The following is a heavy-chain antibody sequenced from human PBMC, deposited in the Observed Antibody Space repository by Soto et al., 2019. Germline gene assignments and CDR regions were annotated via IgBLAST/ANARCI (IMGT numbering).Heavy chain of an antibody. CDR3: ATTYYFGSGSAY. D-gene: IGHD3-10*01. J-gene: IGHJ4*02. Sequence: QLQLQESGPGLVKPSETLSLTYTVSGGSISSSSYYWGWIRQPPGKGLEWIGSIYYSGSTYYNPSLKSRVTISVDTSKNQFSLQLSSVTAADTAVYYCATTYYFGSGSAYWGQGTLVTVSS. CDR2: IYYSGST. CDR1: GGSISSSSYY. V-gene: IGHV4-39*01.